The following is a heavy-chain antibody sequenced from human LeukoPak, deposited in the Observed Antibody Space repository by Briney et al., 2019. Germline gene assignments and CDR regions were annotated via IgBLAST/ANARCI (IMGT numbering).Heavy chain of an antibody. V-gene: IGHV4-39*07. CDR1: GGSISSNNYH. J-gene: IGHJ4*02. Sequence: RTSETLSLACNVSGGSISSNNYHWDWIRQPPGKGLEWIGSLHYIGSAHYNPSLSSRLTISVDTSKNQISLKLSSVTAADTAVYYCARCDYDFWSGYCVFFDYWGQGTLVTVSS. CDR2: LHYIGSA. D-gene: IGHD3-3*01. CDR3: ARCDYDFWSGYCVFFDY.